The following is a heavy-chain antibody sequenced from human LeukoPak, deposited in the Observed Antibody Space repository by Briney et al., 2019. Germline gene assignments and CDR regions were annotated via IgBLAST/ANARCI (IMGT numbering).Heavy chain of an antibody. CDR1: GFTFSSYA. Sequence: GGSLRLSCAASGFTFSSYAMSWVRQAPGKGLEWVSVIHSGGSTYYADSVKGRFTISRDNSKNTLYLQMNSLRAEDTAVYYCARANWNFDWFDPWGQGTLVTVSS. CDR2: IHSGGST. CDR3: ARANWNFDWFDP. J-gene: IGHJ5*02. D-gene: IGHD1-7*01. V-gene: IGHV3-53*01.